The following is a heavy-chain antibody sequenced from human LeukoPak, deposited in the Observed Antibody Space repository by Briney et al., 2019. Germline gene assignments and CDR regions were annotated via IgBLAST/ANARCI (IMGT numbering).Heavy chain of an antibody. Sequence: ASVKVSCKASGYTFTSYDINWVRQATGQGLEWRGWMNPNSGNTGYAQKFQGRVTITRNTSISTAYMELSSLRSEDTAVYYCARVLNDFWSGYGFDYWGQGTLVTVSS. J-gene: IGHJ4*02. CDR2: MNPNSGNT. V-gene: IGHV1-8*03. CDR1: GYTFTSYD. D-gene: IGHD3-3*01. CDR3: ARVLNDFWSGYGFDY.